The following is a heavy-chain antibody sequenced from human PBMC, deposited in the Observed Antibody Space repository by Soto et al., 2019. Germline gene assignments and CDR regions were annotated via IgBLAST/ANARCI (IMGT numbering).Heavy chain of an antibody. V-gene: IGHV1-2*02. CDR2: INAHSGGT. D-gene: IGHD6-6*01. CDR3: AKDLTRQLAYWLDP. Sequence: QVQLVQSGAAVKKPGASVKVSCKASGFSFTGYYIHWLRQAPGQGLEWMGWINAHSGGTEYAQKFQGRVTLTRDTSIATASLTLTSLTYDDTALYSCAKDLTRQLAYWLDPWGQGTQVTVSS. CDR1: GFSFTGYY. J-gene: IGHJ5*02.